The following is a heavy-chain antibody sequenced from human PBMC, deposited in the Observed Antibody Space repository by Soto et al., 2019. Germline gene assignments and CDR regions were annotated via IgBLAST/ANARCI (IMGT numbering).Heavy chain of an antibody. Sequence: QVQLQESGPGLVKPSGTLSLTCAVSGGSISSSNWWSWVRQPPGKGLEWIGEIYHSGSTNYNPSLKGRVTRSVDKSKKQFSLKLSSVTAADTAVYYCERVSGSYYFGMDVWGQGTTVTVSS. CDR1: GGSISSSNW. J-gene: IGHJ6*02. CDR3: ERVSGSYYFGMDV. D-gene: IGHD1-26*01. CDR2: IYHSGST. V-gene: IGHV4-4*02.